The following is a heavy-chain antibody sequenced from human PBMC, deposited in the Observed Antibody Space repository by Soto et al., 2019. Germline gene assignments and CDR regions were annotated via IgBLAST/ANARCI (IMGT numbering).Heavy chain of an antibody. Sequence: GGSLRLSCEASGFTFGNYAMTWVRQGPGRGLEWVSALSGSSLNTYYADSVKGRFTISRDNSKNTMYLEMNSLRVDGTAVYYWTTQFFLSSRKPPEDVWGQGTPVTVSS. CDR3: TTQFFLSSRKPPEDV. CDR2: LSGSSLNT. V-gene: IGHV3-23*01. J-gene: IGHJ6*02. CDR1: GFTFGNYA.